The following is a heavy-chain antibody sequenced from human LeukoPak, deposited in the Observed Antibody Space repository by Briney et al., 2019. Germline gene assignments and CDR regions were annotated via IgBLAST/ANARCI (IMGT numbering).Heavy chain of an antibody. Sequence: PGGSLRLSCAASGFTFSSYSMNWVRQAPGKGLEWVSSISSSSYIYFPDSVKGRFTISSDNSKNSLYLQMNSLRAEDTAVYYCASRVTGTTSDVIWFDPWGQGTLVTVSS. J-gene: IGHJ5*02. CDR2: ISSSSYI. D-gene: IGHD1-7*01. V-gene: IGHV3-21*01. CDR1: GFTFSSYS. CDR3: ASRVTGTTSDVIWFDP.